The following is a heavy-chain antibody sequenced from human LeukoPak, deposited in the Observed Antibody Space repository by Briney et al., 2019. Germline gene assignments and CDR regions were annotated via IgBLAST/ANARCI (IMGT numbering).Heavy chain of an antibody. CDR2: INPNGGST. D-gene: IGHD2-21*02. J-gene: IGHJ4*02. V-gene: IGHV1-46*01. CDR3: ARVPPYCGGDCYGPFGY. Sequence: ASVKVSCKASGYTFTSYYMHWVRQAPGQVLEWMGIINPNGGSTSYAQKFQGRVTMTRDMSTSTVYMELSRLRSEGTAVYYCARVPPYCGGDCYGPFGYWGQGTLVTVSS. CDR1: GYTFTSYY.